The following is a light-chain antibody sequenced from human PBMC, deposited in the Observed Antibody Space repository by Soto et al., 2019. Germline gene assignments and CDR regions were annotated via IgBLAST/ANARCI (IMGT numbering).Light chain of an antibody. CDR2: GNN. J-gene: IGLJ3*02. V-gene: IGLV1-40*01. Sequence: QSVLAQPPSVSGVPGHRVTISCTGSGSNIGAGYDVHWYQQLPGAAPKLLIFGNNNRPSGVPGRFSGSRSGASASLAITGLQAEDEGHYYCQSYDTSLSGRVFGGGTQLTVL. CDR1: GSNIGAGYD. CDR3: QSYDTSLSGRV.